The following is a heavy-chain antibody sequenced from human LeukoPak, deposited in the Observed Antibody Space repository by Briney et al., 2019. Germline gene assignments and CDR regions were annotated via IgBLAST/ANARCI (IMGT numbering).Heavy chain of an antibody. CDR3: ARGNQLLNTDNWFDP. J-gene: IGHJ5*02. CDR2: IIPIFGTA. CDR1: GGTFSSYA. V-gene: IGHV1-69*13. D-gene: IGHD2-2*01. Sequence: GASVKVSCKASGGTFSSYAISWVRQAPGQGLEWMGGIIPIFGTANYAQKFQGRVTITADESTSTAYMELSSLRSEDTAVYYCARGNQLLNTDNWFDPWGQGTLVTVSS.